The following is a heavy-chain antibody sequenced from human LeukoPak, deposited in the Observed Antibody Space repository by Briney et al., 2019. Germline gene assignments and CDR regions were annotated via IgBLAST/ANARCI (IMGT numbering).Heavy chain of an antibody. CDR1: GFTFSSYS. V-gene: IGHV3-21*01. CDR3: ARDGIVTGYYKHTVDN. CDR2: IRSSSSYI. J-gene: IGHJ4*02. Sequence: GGSLRLSCAASGFTFSSYSMNWVRQAPGKGLEWVASIRSSSSYIYYADSVKGRFTIARDNAKNSLYLQMNSLRAEDTAVYYCARDGIVTGYYKHTVDNWGQGTLVTVSS. D-gene: IGHD3-9*01.